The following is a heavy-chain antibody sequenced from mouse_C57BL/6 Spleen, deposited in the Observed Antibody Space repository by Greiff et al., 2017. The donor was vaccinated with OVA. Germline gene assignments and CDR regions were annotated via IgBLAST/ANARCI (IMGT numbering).Heavy chain of an antibody. D-gene: IGHD2-4*01. CDR1: GYTFTEYT. Sequence: VKLQESGAELVKPGASVKLSCKASGYTFTEYTIHWVKQRSGQGLEWIGWFYPGSGSIKYNEKFKDKATLTADKSSSTVYMELSRLTSEDSAVYFCARHEDLYDYDGYYAMDYWGQGTSVTVSS. CDR3: ARHEDLYDYDGYYAMDY. CDR2: FYPGSGSI. V-gene: IGHV1-62-2*01. J-gene: IGHJ4*01.